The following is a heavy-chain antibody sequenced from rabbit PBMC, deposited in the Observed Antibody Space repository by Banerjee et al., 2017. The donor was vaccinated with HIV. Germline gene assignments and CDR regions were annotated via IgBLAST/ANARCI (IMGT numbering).Heavy chain of an antibody. CDR2: IYTGSGGST. CDR3: ARDLGGSSDL. D-gene: IGHD8-1*01. CDR1: GFDLSSGYY. V-gene: IGHV1S45*01. Sequence: QEQLVESGGGLVQPEGSLTLTCKASGFDLSSGYYMCWVRQAPGKGLEWIGCIYTGSGGSTYYANWAKGRFTISKTSSTTVTLQGASLTAADTATYFCARDLGGSSDLWGQGTLVTVS. J-gene: IGHJ4*01.